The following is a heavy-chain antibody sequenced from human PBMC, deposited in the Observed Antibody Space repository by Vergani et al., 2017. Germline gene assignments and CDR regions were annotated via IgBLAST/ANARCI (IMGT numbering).Heavy chain of an antibody. D-gene: IGHD2-15*01. CDR3: ASGDGYCSGGSCYSGLD. V-gene: IGHV3-15*01. CDR1: GFTFSNAW. J-gene: IGHJ4*02. CDR2: IKSKTDGGTT. Sequence: EVQLVESGGGLVKPGGSLRLSCAASGFTFSNAWMSWVRQAPGKGLEWVGRIKSKTDGGTTDYAAPVKGRFTISRDNAKNSLYLQMNSLRAEDTAVYYCASGDGYCSGGSCYSGLDWGQGTLVTVSS.